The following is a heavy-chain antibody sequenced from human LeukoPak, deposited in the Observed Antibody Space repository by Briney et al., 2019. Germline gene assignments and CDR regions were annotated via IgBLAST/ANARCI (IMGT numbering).Heavy chain of an antibody. V-gene: IGHV3-30*02. Sequence: TGGSLRLSCPASGFTFSGYGMHWVRQAPGKGLEWVAFIRYGGSNKYYGDSVKGRFTISRDNSKNTLYLQMNSLRAEDTAVYYCAKDALWFGELLGAFDIWGQGTMVTVSS. CDR2: IRYGGSNK. D-gene: IGHD3-10*01. CDR1: GFTFSGYG. CDR3: AKDALWFGELLGAFDI. J-gene: IGHJ3*02.